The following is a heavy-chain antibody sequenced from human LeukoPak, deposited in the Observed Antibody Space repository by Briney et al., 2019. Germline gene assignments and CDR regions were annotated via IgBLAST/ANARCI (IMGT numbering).Heavy chain of an antibody. Sequence: GGSLRLSCAASGFTFSSYAMSWVRQAPGKGLECVSAISGSGGSTYYADSVKGRFTISRDNSKNTLYLQMNSLRAEDTAVYYCAKDLGYCSGGSCWGQGTLVTVSS. CDR2: ISGSGGST. D-gene: IGHD2-15*01. CDR3: AKDLGYCSGGSC. V-gene: IGHV3-23*01. CDR1: GFTFSSYA. J-gene: IGHJ4*02.